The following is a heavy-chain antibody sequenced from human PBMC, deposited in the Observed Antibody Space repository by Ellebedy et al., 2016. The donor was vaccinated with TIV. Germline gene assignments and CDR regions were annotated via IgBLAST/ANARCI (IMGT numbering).Heavy chain of an antibody. V-gene: IGHV4-59*01. Sequence: MPSETLSLTCTVSGGSISSYYWNWIRQPPGKGLEWIGYIYYSGSTNYNPSLKSRVTISVDTSKNQFSLKLSSVTAADTAVYYSARGDIVATGPMVFWGQGTLVTVSS. CDR2: IYYSGST. J-gene: IGHJ4*02. D-gene: IGHD5-12*01. CDR3: ARGDIVATGPMVF. CDR1: GGSISSYY.